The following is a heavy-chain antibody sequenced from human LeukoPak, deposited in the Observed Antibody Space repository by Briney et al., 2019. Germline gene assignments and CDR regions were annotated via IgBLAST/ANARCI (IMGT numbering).Heavy chain of an antibody. CDR2: IRGGGRDT. J-gene: IGHJ6*02. D-gene: IGHD4/OR15-4a*01. CDR3: AKSGTNYNNFKGLDV. CDR1: GFTIGNNA. Sequence: GGSLRLSCAASGFTIGNNAMSWVRQAPGKGLEWVSAIRGGGRDTFFADAVKGRCTISRDNSKNTLYLQMNSLRAEDTAVYYCAKSGTNYNNFKGLDVWGQGTTVTVSS. V-gene: IGHV3-23*01.